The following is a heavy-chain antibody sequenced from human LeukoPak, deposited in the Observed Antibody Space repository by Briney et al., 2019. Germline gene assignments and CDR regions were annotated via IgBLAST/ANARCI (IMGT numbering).Heavy chain of an antibody. J-gene: IGHJ5*02. CDR1: GFTFTTYS. Sequence: GSLRLSCAASGFTFTTYSMNWVRQPPGKGLEWIGEINHSGSTNYNPSLKSRVTISVDTSKNQFSLKLSSVTAADTAVYYCARAWDIVVVPGNWFDPWGQGTLVTVSS. CDR3: ARAWDIVVVPGNWFDP. D-gene: IGHD2-2*01. CDR2: INHSGST. V-gene: IGHV4-34*01.